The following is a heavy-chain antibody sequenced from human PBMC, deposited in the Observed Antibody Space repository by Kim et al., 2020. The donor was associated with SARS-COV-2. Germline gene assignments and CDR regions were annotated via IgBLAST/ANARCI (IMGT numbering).Heavy chain of an antibody. CDR3: ARLRGDYGGAFEY. J-gene: IGHJ4*02. V-gene: IGHV3-7*01. CDR1: GFTFSSYW. D-gene: IGHD4-17*01. CDR2: IKPDGSEK. Sequence: GGSLRLSCAASGFTFSSYWVTWVHQAPGKGLQWVANIKPDGSEKRYVDSVKGRFTISRDNAKNSLYLQMNSLRAEDTAVYYCARLRGDYGGAFEYGGQGTLVTVSS.